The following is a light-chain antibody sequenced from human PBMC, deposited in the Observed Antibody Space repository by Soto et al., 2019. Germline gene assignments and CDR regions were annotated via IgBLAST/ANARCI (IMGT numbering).Light chain of an antibody. Sequence: QSALTQPRSVSGSPGQSVTISCTGTSSDVGAYNYVSWYHHHPGKAPKVMIYDVSERPSGVPDRFSGSKSDNKASLTISGRQAEDEADYYCCSYAGSYSWVFGGGTKLTGL. J-gene: IGLJ3*02. CDR3: CSYAGSYSWV. CDR2: DVS. V-gene: IGLV2-11*01. CDR1: SSDVGAYNY.